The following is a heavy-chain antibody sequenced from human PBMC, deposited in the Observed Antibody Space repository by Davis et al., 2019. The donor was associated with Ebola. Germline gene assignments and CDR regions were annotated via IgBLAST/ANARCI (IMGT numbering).Heavy chain of an antibody. Sequence: AASVKVSCKASGGTFSSYAISWVRQAPGQGLEWMGGIIPIFGTANYAQKFQGRVTITADESTSTAYMELSSLRSEDTAVYYCASTPRWGYYYYGMDVWGKGTTVTVSS. CDR3: ASTPRWGYYYYGMDV. CDR2: IIPIFGTA. V-gene: IGHV1-69*13. CDR1: GGTFSSYA. J-gene: IGHJ6*04. D-gene: IGHD4-23*01.